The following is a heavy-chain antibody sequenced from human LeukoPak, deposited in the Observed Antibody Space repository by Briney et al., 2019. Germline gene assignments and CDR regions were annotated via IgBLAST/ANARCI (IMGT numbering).Heavy chain of an antibody. D-gene: IGHD2-15*01. CDR3: ARDGSPVVAATPFDY. CDR2: ISSSGSTI. J-gene: IGHJ4*02. CDR1: GFTFSSYE. Sequence: GGSLRLSCAASGFTFSSYEMNWVRQAPGKGLEWVSYISSSGSTIYYADSVKGRFTISRDNAKNSLYLQTNSLRAEDTAVYYCARDGSPVVAATPFDYWGQGTLVTVSS. V-gene: IGHV3-48*03.